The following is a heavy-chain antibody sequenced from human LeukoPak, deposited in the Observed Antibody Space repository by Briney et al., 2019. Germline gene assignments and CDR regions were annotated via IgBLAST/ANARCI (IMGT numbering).Heavy chain of an antibody. V-gene: IGHV3-21*01. CDR1: GFTFNNYS. CDR2: ISAGSTYI. Sequence: GGPLRLSCAASGFTFNNYSMNWVRQAPGKGLEWVSSISAGSTYIHYADSVKGRFTISRDNARNSLFMQMNSLRAEDTAVYYCVRDGATRLEFDYWGQGTLVTVSS. CDR3: VRDGATRLEFDY. J-gene: IGHJ4*02. D-gene: IGHD4/OR15-4a*01.